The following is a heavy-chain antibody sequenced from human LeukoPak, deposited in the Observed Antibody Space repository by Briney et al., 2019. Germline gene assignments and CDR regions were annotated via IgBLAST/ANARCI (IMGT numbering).Heavy chain of an antibody. CDR2: IYHSGST. Sequence: HSETLSLTCTVSGGSISSSNYYWGWIRQPPGKGLEWIGYIYHSGSTYYSPSLKSRVTISVDRSKNQFSLKLSSVTAADTAVYYCARTTYSGSYYVGFDPWGQGTLVTVSS. V-gene: IGHV4-39*07. J-gene: IGHJ5*02. CDR1: GGSISSSNYY. D-gene: IGHD1-26*01. CDR3: ARTTYSGSYYVGFDP.